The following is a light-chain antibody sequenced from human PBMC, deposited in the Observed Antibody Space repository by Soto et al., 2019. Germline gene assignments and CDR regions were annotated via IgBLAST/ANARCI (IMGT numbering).Light chain of an antibody. V-gene: IGLV2-14*01. CDR3: SSFTSAYTFV. CDR2: EVV. J-gene: IGLJ1*01. CDR1: SSDVGAYNY. Sequence: QSVLTQPASVSGSPGQSIAISCTGTSSDVGAYNYISWYQQHPGRAPKLILSEVVNRPSGVSDRFSGSKSGNTASLTISGLQTEDEADYYCSSFTSAYTFVFGTGTKV.